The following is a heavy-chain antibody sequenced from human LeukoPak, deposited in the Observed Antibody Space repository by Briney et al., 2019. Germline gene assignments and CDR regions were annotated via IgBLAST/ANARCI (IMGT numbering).Heavy chain of an antibody. Sequence: PSETLSLTCAVYGGSFNGYYWTWIRQPPGKGLEWIGEINHSGSTDYNPSLKSRVTISVDTSKNQFSLKLNSVTAADTAVYYCARHPFATPFDYWAGEPCSPSPQ. D-gene: IGHD2-15*01. V-gene: IGHV4-34*01. CDR2: INHSGST. CDR3: ARHPFATPFDY. CDR1: GGSFNGYY. J-gene: IGHJ4*02.